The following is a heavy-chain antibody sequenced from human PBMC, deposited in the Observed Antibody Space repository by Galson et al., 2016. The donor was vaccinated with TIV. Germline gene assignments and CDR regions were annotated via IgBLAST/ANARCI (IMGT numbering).Heavy chain of an antibody. CDR2: MNPNSGNT. Sequence: SVKVSCKASGGPFITQAISWVRQAPGQGLEWMGWMNPNSGNTGYAQKFRGRVTMTRNTSVRTAYMELSSLRSEDTAVYYCARSGDYGDYWGQGTLVTVSS. J-gene: IGHJ4*02. D-gene: IGHD4-17*01. V-gene: IGHV1-8*02. CDR1: GGPFITQA. CDR3: ARSGDYGDY.